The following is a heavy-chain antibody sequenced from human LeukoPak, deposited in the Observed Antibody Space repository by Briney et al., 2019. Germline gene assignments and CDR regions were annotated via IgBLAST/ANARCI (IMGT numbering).Heavy chain of an antibody. CDR3: ARQRVYSGYDLYYFDY. D-gene: IGHD5-12*01. CDR1: GYIFTSYW. Sequence: HGESLKISCKGSGYIFTSYWIGWVRQMPGKGLEWMGIIYPGDSDTRYSPSFQGQVTISADKSISTAYLQWSSLKASDTAMYYCARQRVYSGYDLYYFDYWGQGTLVTVSS. CDR2: IYPGDSDT. V-gene: IGHV5-51*01. J-gene: IGHJ4*02.